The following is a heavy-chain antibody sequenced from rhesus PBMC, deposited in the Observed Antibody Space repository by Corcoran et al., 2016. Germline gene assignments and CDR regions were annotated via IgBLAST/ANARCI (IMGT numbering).Heavy chain of an antibody. CDR2: ISGNGGGT. D-gene: IGHD3-9*01. Sequence: QVQLQESGPGLVKPSETLPLTCAVSCASMSSKNWSWIRQPPGKGLEWIGRISGNGGGTHNNPSPKSRVTISTDTSKNQFSLNLSSVTAADTAVYYCARDDTRMSALGSLDVWGRGVLVTVSS. CDR1: CASMSSKN. J-gene: IGHJ5-2*02. V-gene: IGHV4-173*01. CDR3: ARDDTRMSALGSLDV.